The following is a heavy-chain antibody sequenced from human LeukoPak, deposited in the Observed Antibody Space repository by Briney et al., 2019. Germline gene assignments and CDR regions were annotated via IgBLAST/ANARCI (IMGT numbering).Heavy chain of an antibody. J-gene: IGHJ4*02. CDR3: ARDHYYDSSGYYPTFDY. D-gene: IGHD3-22*01. CDR2: INTNTGNP. Sequence: ASVKVSCKASGYTFTSYAMNWVRQAPGQGLEWMGWINTNTGNPTYAQGFTGRFVFSLDTSVSTAYLQISSLKAEDTAVYYCARDHYYDSSGYYPTFDYWGQGTLVTVSS. CDR1: GYTFTSYA. V-gene: IGHV7-4-1*02.